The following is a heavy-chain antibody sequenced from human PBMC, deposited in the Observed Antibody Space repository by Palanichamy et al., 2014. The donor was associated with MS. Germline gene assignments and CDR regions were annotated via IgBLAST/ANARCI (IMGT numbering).Heavy chain of an antibody. D-gene: IGHD5-24*01. V-gene: IGHV3-7*03. Sequence: EVQLVESGGGLVQPGGSLRLSCVVSGFTFRDYWMSWVRQAPGKGLEWVANINKDGSEKHYVDSVMGRFTISRDNAKNSLYLQMSSLRVEDTAVYYCARDNSGDGWYYWGQGTLVPVSS. CDR1: GFTFRDYW. CDR2: INKDGSEK. J-gene: IGHJ4*02. CDR3: ARDNSGDGWYY.